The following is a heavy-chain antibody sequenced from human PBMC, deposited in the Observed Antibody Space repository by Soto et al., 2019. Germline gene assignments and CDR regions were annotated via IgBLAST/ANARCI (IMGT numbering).Heavy chain of an antibody. D-gene: IGHD3-9*01. J-gene: IGHJ4*02. CDR2: IKQDGSEK. Sequence: PGGSLRLSCAASGFTFSSYWMSWVRQAPGKGLEWVANIKQDGSEKYYVDSVKGRFTISRDNAKNSLYLQMNSLRAEDTAVYYCARPGYDILTGYYLYWGQGTLVTVS. V-gene: IGHV3-7*01. CDR1: GFTFSSYW. CDR3: ARPGYDILTGYYLY.